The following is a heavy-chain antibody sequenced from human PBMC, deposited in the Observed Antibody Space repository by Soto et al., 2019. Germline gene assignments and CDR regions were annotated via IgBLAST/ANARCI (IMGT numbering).Heavy chain of an antibody. J-gene: IGHJ6*04. Sequence: ASVKVSGKVSGYTLTELSMHWVRQAPGKGLEWMGGFDPEDGETIYAQKFQGRVTMTEDTSTDTAYMELSSLRSEDTAVYYCATVNCTNGVCYYYYGMDVWGKGTTVTVSS. CDR1: GYTLTELS. V-gene: IGHV1-24*01. D-gene: IGHD2-8*01. CDR3: ATVNCTNGVCYYYYGMDV. CDR2: FDPEDGET.